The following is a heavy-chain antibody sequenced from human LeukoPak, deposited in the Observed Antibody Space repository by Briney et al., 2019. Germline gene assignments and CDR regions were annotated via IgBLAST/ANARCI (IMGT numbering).Heavy chain of an antibody. J-gene: IGHJ4*02. CDR2: ISAYNGNT. V-gene: IGHV1-18*01. CDR1: GYTFTSYG. CDR3: ARCGSDYYDSSGYYYYFDY. Sequence: GASVKVSCKASGYTFTSYGISWVRQAPGQGLEWMGWISAYNGNTNYAQKLQGRVTMTTDTSTSTAYMELRSLRSDDTAVYYCARCGSDYYDSSGYYYYFDYWGQGTLVTVSS. D-gene: IGHD3-22*01.